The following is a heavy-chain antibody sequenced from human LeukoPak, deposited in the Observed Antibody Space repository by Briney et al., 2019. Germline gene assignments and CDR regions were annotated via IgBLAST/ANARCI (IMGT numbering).Heavy chain of an antibody. D-gene: IGHD5-12*01. CDR3: AKGSGYDLDYYYYMDV. CDR2: ISWNSGSI. V-gene: IGHV3-9*01. Sequence: PGRSLRLSCAASGFTFDDYAMHWVRQAPGKGLEWVSGISWNSGSIGYADSVKGRFTISRDNAKNSLYLQMNSLRAEDTALYYCAKGSGYDLDYYYYMDVWGKGTTVTVSS. CDR1: GFTFDDYA. J-gene: IGHJ6*03.